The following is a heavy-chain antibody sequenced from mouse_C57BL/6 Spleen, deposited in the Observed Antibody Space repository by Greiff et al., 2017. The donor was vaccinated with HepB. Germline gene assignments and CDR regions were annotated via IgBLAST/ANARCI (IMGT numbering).Heavy chain of an antibody. CDR3: ARGTTVVAYYFDY. J-gene: IGHJ2*01. CDR2: ISSGSSTN. Sequence: EVMLVESGGGLVKPGGSLKLSCAASGFTFSDYGMHWVRQAPEKGLEWVAYISSGSSTNYYADTVKGRFTISRDNAKNTLFLQLTSLTSEDTAMYYCARGTTVVAYYFDYWGQGTTLTVSS. CDR1: GFTFSDYG. D-gene: IGHD1-1*01. V-gene: IGHV5-17*01.